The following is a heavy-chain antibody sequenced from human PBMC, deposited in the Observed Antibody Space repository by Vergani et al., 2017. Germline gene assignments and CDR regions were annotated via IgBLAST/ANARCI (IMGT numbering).Heavy chain of an antibody. D-gene: IGHD6-6*01. J-gene: IGHJ4*02. CDR1: GGTFSSYA. V-gene: IGHV1-69*01. Sequence: QVQLVQSGAEVKKPGSSVKVSCKASGGTFSSYAISWVRQAPGQGLEWMGGIIPIFGTANYAEKFQGRVTITADEATSTAYLELSSLRSEDKAVYYGARAPPDDSIAARRPAPHFDYWGQGTLVTVSS. CDR2: IIPIFGTA. CDR3: ARAPPDDSIAARRPAPHFDY.